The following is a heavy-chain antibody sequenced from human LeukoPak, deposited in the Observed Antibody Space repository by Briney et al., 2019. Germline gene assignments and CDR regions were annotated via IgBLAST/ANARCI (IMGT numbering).Heavy chain of an antibody. CDR1: GFTFSSYC. J-gene: IGHJ4*02. CDR3: AREVRGVIGPADY. D-gene: IGHD3-10*01. CDR2: IKQDGSEK. Sequence: SGGSLRLSCAASGFTFSSYCMSWVRQAPGKGPEWVANIKQDGSEKYYVDSVKGRFTISRDNAKKSLYLQMNSLRVEDTAVYYCAREVRGVIGPADYWGQGTLVTVSS. V-gene: IGHV3-7*01.